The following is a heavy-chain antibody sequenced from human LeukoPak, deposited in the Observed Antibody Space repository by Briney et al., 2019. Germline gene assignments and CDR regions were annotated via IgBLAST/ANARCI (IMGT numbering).Heavy chain of an antibody. D-gene: IGHD3-10*01. V-gene: IGHV4-4*07. CDR3: ARDFTMVRGARGLNWFDP. Sequence: SETLSLTCTVSGGSISSYYXXXXXXXXXXXXXXXXXXXTSGSTNYNPSLKSRVTMSVDTSKNQFSLKLSSVTAADTAVYYCARDFTMVRGARGLNWFDPWGQGTLVTVSS. CDR2: XXTSGST. CDR1: GGSISSYY. J-gene: IGHJ5*02.